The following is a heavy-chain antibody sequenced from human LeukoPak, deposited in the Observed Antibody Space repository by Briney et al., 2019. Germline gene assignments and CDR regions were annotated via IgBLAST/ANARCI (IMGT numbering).Heavy chain of an antibody. CDR1: GFTFGSHS. V-gene: IGHV3-74*03. CDR2: INNDGSRT. CDR3: ASLSDY. Sequence: GGSLRLSCAASGFTFGSHSMHWVRQAPGKGLVWVSHINNDGSRTTYADSVKGRFTISRDNAKNTLYLQMNSLRAEDTAVYYCASLSDYWGQGTLVTVSS. J-gene: IGHJ4*02.